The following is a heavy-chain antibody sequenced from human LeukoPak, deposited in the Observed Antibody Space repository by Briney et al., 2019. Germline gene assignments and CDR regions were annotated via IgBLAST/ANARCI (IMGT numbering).Heavy chain of an antibody. CDR2: IRSKAYGGIT. V-gene: IGHV3-49*04. CDR1: GFTFGDYA. J-gene: IGHJ4*02. D-gene: IGHD3-10*01. Sequence: QAGGSLRLSCTASGFTFGDYAMSWVRQAPGKGLEWVVFIRSKAYGGITEYAASVKGRFTISRDDSKSIAYLQMNSLKTEDTAVYYCTRAPTVRGVITGNFDYWGQGTLVTVSS. CDR3: TRAPTVRGVITGNFDY.